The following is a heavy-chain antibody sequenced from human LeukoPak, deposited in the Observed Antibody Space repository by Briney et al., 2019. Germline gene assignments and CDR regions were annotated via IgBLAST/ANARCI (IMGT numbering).Heavy chain of an antibody. D-gene: IGHD1-26*01. CDR3: ARGREWEPKVFDY. Sequence: SETLSLTCTVSGGSISGYYWSWIRQPPGKGLEWIGYIYYSGSTNYNPSLKSRITISVDTSKNQFSLKLSSVTAADTAVYYCARGREWEPKVFDYWGQGTLVTVSS. V-gene: IGHV4-59*01. J-gene: IGHJ4*02. CDR1: GGSISGYY. CDR2: IYYSGST.